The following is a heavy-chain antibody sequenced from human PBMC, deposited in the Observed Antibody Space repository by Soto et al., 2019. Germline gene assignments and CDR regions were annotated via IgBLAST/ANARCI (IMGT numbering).Heavy chain of an antibody. V-gene: IGHV2-5*02. J-gene: IGHJ5*02. D-gene: IGHD6-19*01. Sequence: QITLKESGPTLVKPTQTLTLTCTFSGFSLSTSGVGVGWIRQPPGKALEWLALIYWDDDKRSSPSLKSRLTIAKDTSKNQVVLTMTNMDPVDTATYYCAGLPHSSGWYGSWFDPWGQGTLVTVSS. CDR2: IYWDDDK. CDR1: GFSLSTSGVG. CDR3: AGLPHSSGWYGSWFDP.